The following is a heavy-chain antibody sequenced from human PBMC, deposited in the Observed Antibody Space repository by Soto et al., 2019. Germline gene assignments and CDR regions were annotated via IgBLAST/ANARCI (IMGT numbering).Heavy chain of an antibody. V-gene: IGHV4-31*03. CDR3: ARDPDPFWSGYETDME. D-gene: IGHD3-3*01. Sequence: PSETLSLTCTVSGGSISSGGYYWSRIRQHPGKGLEWIGYIYYSGSTYYNPSLKSRVTISVDTSKNQFSLKLSSVTAADTAVYYCARDPDPFWSGYETDMEWGQGTLVTVSS. J-gene: IGHJ4*02. CDR2: IYYSGST. CDR1: GGSISSGGYY.